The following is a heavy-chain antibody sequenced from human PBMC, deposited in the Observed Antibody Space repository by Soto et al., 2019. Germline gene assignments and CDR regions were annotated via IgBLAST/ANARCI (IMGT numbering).Heavy chain of an antibody. J-gene: IGHJ5*01. V-gene: IGHV4-30-4*01. CDR1: GDSISTVDYF. Sequence: SETLSLTCSVSGDSISTVDYFWTWIRQPPGQALEYIGYIYKSATTYYNPSFESRVAISLDTSKSQFSLNVTSVTAADTAVYFCARGRYCLTGRCFPNWFDSWGQGTLVTVSS. CDR2: IYKSATT. D-gene: IGHD2-15*01. CDR3: ARGRYCLTGRCFPNWFDS.